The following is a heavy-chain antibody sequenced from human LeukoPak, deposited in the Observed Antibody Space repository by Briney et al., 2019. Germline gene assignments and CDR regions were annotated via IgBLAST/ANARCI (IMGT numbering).Heavy chain of an antibody. Sequence: TSETLSLTCAVSGDSISSGNWWSWVRQPPGKGLEWIGEIYHRGSTNYNPSLKSRGTISVDTSNNQFSLKLSSVTAADTAVYYCARITDRTIFGEIMHGFDIWGQGTPVTVSS. CDR3: ARITDRTIFGEIMHGFDI. D-gene: IGHD3-3*01. J-gene: IGHJ3*02. V-gene: IGHV4-4*02. CDR1: GDSISSGNW. CDR2: IYHRGST.